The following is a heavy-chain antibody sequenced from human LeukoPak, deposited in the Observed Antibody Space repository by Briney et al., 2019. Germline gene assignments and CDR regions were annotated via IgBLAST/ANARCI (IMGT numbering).Heavy chain of an antibody. V-gene: IGHV1-8*01. CDR3: VRLPGYFGAS. D-gene: IGHD4/OR15-4a*01. J-gene: IGHJ5*02. Sequence: ASVKVSCKASGYPFTSYDLNWVRQAPGQRLEWMGCMNVKSGTADYAPKFQGRVTMTRNTSISTAYMELSSLRPEDTAVYYCVRLPGYFGASWGQGTLVTVSS. CDR1: GYPFTSYD. CDR2: MNVKSGTA.